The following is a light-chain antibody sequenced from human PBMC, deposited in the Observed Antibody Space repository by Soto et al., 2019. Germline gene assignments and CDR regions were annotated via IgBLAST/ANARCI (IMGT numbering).Light chain of an antibody. CDR2: KAS. J-gene: IGKJ2*01. V-gene: IGKV1-5*03. CDR3: QKYNTYSYT. CDR1: QSISSW. Sequence: DIQMTQSPSTLSASVGDRVTITCRASQSISSWLAWYQQKPGKAPKLLIYKASSLESGVPSRCSGSGSGTEFTLTISSLQPDYFATYYCQKYNTYSYTFDKGTKLEIK.